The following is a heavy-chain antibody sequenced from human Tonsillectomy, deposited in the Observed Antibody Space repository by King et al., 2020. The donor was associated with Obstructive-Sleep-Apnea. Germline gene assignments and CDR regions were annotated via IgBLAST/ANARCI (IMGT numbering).Heavy chain of an antibody. J-gene: IGHJ4*02. CDR3: AKDWVDGDFPSPFDY. CDR1: GFTFSSYA. D-gene: IGHD3-16*01. V-gene: IGHV3-23*04. CDR2: ISGSGVGT. Sequence: VQLVESGGGLVQPGGSLRLSCAASGFTFSSYAMSWVRQAPGKGLEWVSVISGSGVGTYYADSVKGRFTISRDSSKNTLYMEMNSLRAEDTAVYFCAKDWVDGDFPSPFDYWGQGALVTVSS.